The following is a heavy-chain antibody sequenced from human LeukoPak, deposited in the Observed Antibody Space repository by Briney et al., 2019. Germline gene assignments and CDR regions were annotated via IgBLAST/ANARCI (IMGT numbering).Heavy chain of an antibody. D-gene: IGHD2-15*01. CDR1: GFIFSNYA. J-gene: IGHJ6*02. Sequence: GGSLRLSCAASGFIFSNYAMSWVRQAPGKGLEWVSSIVGSVGDTYYADSVKGRFTISRDNSKNTLYLQMNSLRAEDTAVYYCAKVQLLPTYYYYHGMDVWGQGTTVTVSS. V-gene: IGHV3-23*01. CDR2: IVGSVGDT. CDR3: AKVQLLPTYYYYHGMDV.